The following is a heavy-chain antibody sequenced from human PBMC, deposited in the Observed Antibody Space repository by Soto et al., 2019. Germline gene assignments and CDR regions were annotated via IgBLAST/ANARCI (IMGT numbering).Heavy chain of an antibody. D-gene: IGHD3-22*01. CDR1: GYTFTSYG. Sequence: QVQLVQSGAAVKKPGASVKVSCKASGYTFTSYGISWVRQAPGQGLEWMGWISAYNGNTNYAQKLQGRVTMTTDTSTSTAYMELRSLRSDDTAVYYCARDDTYYYDSSGYYYPYWGQGTLVTVSS. CDR2: ISAYNGNT. J-gene: IGHJ4*02. CDR3: ARDDTYYYDSSGYYYPY. V-gene: IGHV1-18*01.